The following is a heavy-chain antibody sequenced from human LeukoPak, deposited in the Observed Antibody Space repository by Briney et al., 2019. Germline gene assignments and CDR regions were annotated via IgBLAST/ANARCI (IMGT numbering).Heavy chain of an antibody. D-gene: IGHD3-16*01. CDR2: ISSSSSYI. CDR1: GFTFSSYS. V-gene: IGHV3-21*01. J-gene: IGHJ3*02. Sequence: GGSLRLSCAASGFTFSSYSMNWVRQAPGKGLEWVSSISSSSSYIYYADSVKGRFTISRDNSKNTLYLQMNSLRAEDTAVYYCAKDQSVWSHDAFDIWGQGTMVTVSS. CDR3: AKDQSVWSHDAFDI.